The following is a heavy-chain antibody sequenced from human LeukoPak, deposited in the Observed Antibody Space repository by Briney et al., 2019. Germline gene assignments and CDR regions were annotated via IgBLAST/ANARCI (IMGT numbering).Heavy chain of an antibody. J-gene: IGHJ6*03. CDR2: IRYDGSNK. V-gene: IGHV3-30*02. Sequence: PGGSLRLSCAASRFTFSSYGMHWVRQAPGKGLEGVAFIRYDGSNKYYADSVKGRFTISRDNSKNTLYLQMNSLRAEDTAVYYCAKDEAELYYYYMDVWGKGTTVTISS. D-gene: IGHD1-7*01. CDR3: AKDEAELYYYYMDV. CDR1: RFTFSSYG.